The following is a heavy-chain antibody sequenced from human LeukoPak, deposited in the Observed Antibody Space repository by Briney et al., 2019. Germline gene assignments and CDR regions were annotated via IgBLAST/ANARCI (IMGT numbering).Heavy chain of an antibody. CDR2: INHSGST. J-gene: IGHJ6*03. V-gene: IGHV4-34*01. Sequence: SETLSLTCAVYGGSFSGYYWSWIRQPPGKGLEWIGEINHSGSTNYNPSLKRRVTMSVDTSQNQFSLKLSSVTAADTAVYYCARERRGAGYYYYYYMDVWGKGTTVTISS. CDR3: ARERRGAGYYYYYYMDV. D-gene: IGHD1-26*01. CDR1: GGSFSGYY.